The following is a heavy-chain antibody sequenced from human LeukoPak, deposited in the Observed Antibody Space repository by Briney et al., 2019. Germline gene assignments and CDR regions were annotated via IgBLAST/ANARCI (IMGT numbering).Heavy chain of an antibody. Sequence: GGSLRLSCAASGFAFINYGMSWVRQAPGKGLEWVSAISGSGGTTYYADSVKGRFTISRDNAKNSLYLQMNSLRAEDTAVYYCARGGTYLTWGQGTLVTVSS. V-gene: IGHV3-23*01. D-gene: IGHD1-26*01. J-gene: IGHJ5*02. CDR3: ARGGTYLT. CDR2: ISGSGGTT. CDR1: GFAFINYG.